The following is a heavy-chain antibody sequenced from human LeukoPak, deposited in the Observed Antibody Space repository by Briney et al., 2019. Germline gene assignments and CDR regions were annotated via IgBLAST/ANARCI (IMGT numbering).Heavy chain of an antibody. V-gene: IGHV4-59*02. J-gene: IGHJ6*03. CDR2: IHHSGGT. D-gene: IGHD3-16*01. Sequence: SETLSLTCTVSGGSVSSHFWNWVRQPPGKGPEWLGYIHHSGGTRFNPSLKSRLSISLDTSKNQISLSLNSVTAADAAVYYCARGGLDYYFYMDVWGKGTTVAVSS. CDR3: ARGGLDYYFYMDV. CDR1: GGSVSSHF.